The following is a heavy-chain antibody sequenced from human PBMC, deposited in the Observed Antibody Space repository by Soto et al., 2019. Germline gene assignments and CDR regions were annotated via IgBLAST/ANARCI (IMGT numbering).Heavy chain of an antibody. Sequence: PSETLSLTCXVSGGSISSGDYYWSWIRQPPGKGLEWIGYIYYSGSTYYNPSLKSRVTISVDTSQNQFSLKLSSVTAADTAVYYCANTAAGLFDYWGQGTLVTVSS. J-gene: IGHJ4*02. CDR1: GGSISSGDYY. D-gene: IGHD5-18*01. V-gene: IGHV4-30-4*01. CDR2: IYYSGST. CDR3: ANTAAGLFDY.